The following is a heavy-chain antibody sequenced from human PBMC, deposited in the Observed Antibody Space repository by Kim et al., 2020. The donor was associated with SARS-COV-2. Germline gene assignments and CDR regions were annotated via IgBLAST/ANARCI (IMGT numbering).Heavy chain of an antibody. V-gene: IGHV3-74*01. J-gene: IGHJ2*01. CDR3: ARGGYDKYFDL. Sequence: TSYADSVKGRFTISSDNAKNTLYLQMNSLRAEDTAVYYCARGGYDKYFDLWGRGTLVTVSS. D-gene: IGHD3-22*01. CDR2: T.